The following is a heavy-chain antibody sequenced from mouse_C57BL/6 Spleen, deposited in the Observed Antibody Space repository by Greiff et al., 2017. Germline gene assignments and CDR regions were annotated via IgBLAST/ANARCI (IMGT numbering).Heavy chain of an antibody. CDR3: ARDGTGTLYFDY. D-gene: IGHD4-1*01. Sequence: EVMLVESGGGLVKPGGSLKLSCAASGFTFSSYATSWVRQTPEKRLEWVATISDGGSYTYYPDNVKGRFTISRDNAKNNLDLQMSHLKSEDTAMYYCARDGTGTLYFDYWGQGTTLTVSS. V-gene: IGHV5-4*01. J-gene: IGHJ2*01. CDR2: ISDGGSYT. CDR1: GFTFSSYA.